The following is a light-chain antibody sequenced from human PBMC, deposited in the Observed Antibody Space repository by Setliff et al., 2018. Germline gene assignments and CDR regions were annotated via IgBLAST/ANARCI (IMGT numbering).Light chain of an antibody. CDR3: TSYAGSNNYV. V-gene: IGLV2-8*01. J-gene: IGLJ1*01. CDR2: DVS. Sequence: QSVLTQPASVSGSPGQSVTISCTGTNNDVGAYNYVSWYQQHPGKAPKFMIYDVSKRSSGASDRFSGSKSGNTASLTVSVLQAEDEADYYCTSYAGSNNYVFGTGTKVTV. CDR1: NNDVGAYNY.